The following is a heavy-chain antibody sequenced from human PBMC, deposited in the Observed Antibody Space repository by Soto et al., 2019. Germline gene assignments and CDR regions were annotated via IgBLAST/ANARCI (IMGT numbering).Heavy chain of an antibody. CDR2: ISSTTNYI. Sequence: GSLRLSCAASGFTFTRYSMNWFLQSPGKGHEWVSSISSTTNYIYYGDSMKGRFTISRDNAKNSLYLEMNSLRAEDTAVYYCARESEDLTSNFDYWGQGTLVTVSS. CDR3: ARESEDLTSNFDY. V-gene: IGHV3-21*06. CDR1: GFTFTRYS. J-gene: IGHJ4*02.